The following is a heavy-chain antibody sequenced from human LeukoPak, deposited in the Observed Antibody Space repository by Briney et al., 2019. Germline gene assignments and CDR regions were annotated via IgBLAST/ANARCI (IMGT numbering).Heavy chain of an antibody. CDR2: IYYNGST. D-gene: IGHD1-1*01. Sequence: SETLSLTCTVSGGSISSYYWSWIRQPPGKGLEWIGYIYYNGSTNYNPSLKSRVTISVDTSKNQFSLKLSSVTAADTAVYYCARDRTGMDVWGQGTTVTVSS. V-gene: IGHV4-59*01. CDR3: ARDRTGMDV. J-gene: IGHJ6*02. CDR1: GGSISSYY.